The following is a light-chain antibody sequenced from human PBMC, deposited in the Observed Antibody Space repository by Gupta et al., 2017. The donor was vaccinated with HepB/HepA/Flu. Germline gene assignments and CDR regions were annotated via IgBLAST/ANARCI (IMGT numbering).Light chain of an antibody. CDR2: WAS. Sequence: DIVMTQSPDSLAVSLGERATINCKSSQSVLYSPNNKNYLAWYQQKPGQPPKLLINWASARESGVPGRFSGSGSGTDFTLTISSLQAEDVAVYYCQQYWDPPLTFGGGTKVEIK. CDR1: QSVLYSPNNKNY. J-gene: IGKJ4*01. CDR3: QQYWDPPLT. V-gene: IGKV4-1*01.